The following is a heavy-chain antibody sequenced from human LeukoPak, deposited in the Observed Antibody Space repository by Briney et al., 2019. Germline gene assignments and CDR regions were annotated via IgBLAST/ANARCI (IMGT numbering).Heavy chain of an antibody. CDR2: IYYSGST. Sequence: PSETLSLTCTFSGDSISSYFWSWIRQPPGKGLEWIGYIYYSGSTNYNPSLTSRVTISVDTSKNQFSLRLSSVTAADTAVYYCARVNYYDSSGTDYWGQGTLVTVSS. J-gene: IGHJ4*02. CDR1: GDSISSYF. V-gene: IGHV4-59*01. CDR3: ARVNYYDSSGTDY. D-gene: IGHD3-22*01.